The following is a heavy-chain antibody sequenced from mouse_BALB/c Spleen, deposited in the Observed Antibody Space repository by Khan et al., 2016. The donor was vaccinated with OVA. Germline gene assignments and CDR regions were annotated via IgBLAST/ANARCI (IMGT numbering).Heavy chain of an antibody. D-gene: IGHD3-2*02. J-gene: IGHJ2*01. CDR2: IYPGTDNT. CDR1: GYIFTSYW. CDR3: AREEALYYFDY. V-gene: IGHV1S132*01. Sequence: QVQLQQSGAELVRPGASVKLSCKTSGYIFTSYWIHWVKQRSGQGLEWIARIYPGTDNTYYNENLKDRATLTADKSSSTAYMQLSSLNSEDSAVYFCAREEALYYFDYWGQGTTLSVSS.